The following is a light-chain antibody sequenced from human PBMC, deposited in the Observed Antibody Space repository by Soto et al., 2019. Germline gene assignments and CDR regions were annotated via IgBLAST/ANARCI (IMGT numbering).Light chain of an antibody. V-gene: IGKV3-15*01. CDR1: QSVSSN. CDR3: QHYNNWPFT. J-gene: IGKJ2*01. CDR2: GAS. Sequence: EIVMTQSPATLSVSPGERATLSCRASQSVSSNLAWYQQKPGQAPTLLIYGASARATDIPARFSGSGSGTEFTLTISSLQSEDFAVYYCQHYNNWPFTFGQGTKLEI.